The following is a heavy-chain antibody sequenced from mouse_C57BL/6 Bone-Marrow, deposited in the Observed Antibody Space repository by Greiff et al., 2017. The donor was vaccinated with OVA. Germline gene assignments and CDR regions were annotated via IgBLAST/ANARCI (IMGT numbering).Heavy chain of an antibody. J-gene: IGHJ2*01. Sequence: VQLQQSGAELVRPGASVKLSCTASGFNIKDDYMHWVKQRPEQGLEWIGWIDPENGDTVYASKFQGKATITADTSSNTAYLQLSSLTSEDTAVYYCTDYYRGYFDYWGQGTTLTVSS. CDR3: TDYYRGYFDY. CDR2: IDPENGDT. V-gene: IGHV14-4*01. CDR1: GFNIKDDY. D-gene: IGHD1-1*02.